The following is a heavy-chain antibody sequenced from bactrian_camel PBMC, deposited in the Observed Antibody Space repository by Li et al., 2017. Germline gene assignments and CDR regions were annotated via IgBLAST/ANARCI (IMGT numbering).Heavy chain of an antibody. D-gene: IGHD2*01. V-gene: IGHV3S53*01. Sequence: HVQLVESGGGSVQAGGALTLSCVVSVRPISSPFCMGWFRQSPGKEREGVAAIDSDGRLSYAEFVKDRSTISKDNANNTLYLQMNSLQPEDTAMYYCAADLLVGSYYCRIRAGKPDFQYWGQGTQVTVS. CDR2: IDSDGRL. CDR1: VRPISSPFC. CDR3: AADLLVGSYYCRIRAGKPDFQY. J-gene: IGHJ4*01.